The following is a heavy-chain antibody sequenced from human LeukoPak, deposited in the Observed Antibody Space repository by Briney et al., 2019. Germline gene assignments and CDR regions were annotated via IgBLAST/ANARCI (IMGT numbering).Heavy chain of an antibody. D-gene: IGHD3-10*01. CDR3: AKDLSMVRGGTFQH. CDR2: ISWNSGSI. J-gene: IGHJ1*01. Sequence: GGSLRLSCAASGFPFDDYAMHWVRQAPGKGLEWVSSISWNSGSIDYADSVRGRFTISRDTAKNSLFLQMNSLRPEDTALYYCAKDLSMVRGGTFQHWGQGTLVTVSS. V-gene: IGHV3-9*01. CDR1: GFPFDDYA.